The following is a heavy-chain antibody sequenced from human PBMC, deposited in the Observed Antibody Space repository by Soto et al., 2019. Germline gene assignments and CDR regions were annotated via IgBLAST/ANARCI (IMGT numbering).Heavy chain of an antibody. Sequence: PSETLSLTCTVSGGSISSYYWSWIRQPPGKGLEWIGYIYYSGSTNYNPSLKSRVTISVDTSKNQFSLKLSSVTAADTAVYYCARDLAGPGSGWEPFAYWGQGTQVTVSS. J-gene: IGHJ4*02. D-gene: IGHD6-19*01. CDR3: ARDLAGPGSGWEPFAY. CDR2: IYYSGST. V-gene: IGHV4-59*12. CDR1: GGSISSYY.